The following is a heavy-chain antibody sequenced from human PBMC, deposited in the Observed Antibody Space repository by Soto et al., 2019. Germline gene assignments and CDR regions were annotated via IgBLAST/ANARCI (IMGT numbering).Heavy chain of an antibody. D-gene: IGHD2-15*01. CDR1: GGSISSYY. CDR3: ARSYRRYCSGGSCYSYYYYYMDV. Sequence: QVQLQESGPGLVKPSETLSLTCTVSGGSISSYYWSWIRQPPGKGLEWIGYIYYSGSTNYNPSLKSRVAISVDTSNTQFSLKLSSVTAADTAVYYCARSYRRYCSGGSCYSYYYYYMDVWGKGTTVTVSS. V-gene: IGHV4-59*01. CDR2: IYYSGST. J-gene: IGHJ6*03.